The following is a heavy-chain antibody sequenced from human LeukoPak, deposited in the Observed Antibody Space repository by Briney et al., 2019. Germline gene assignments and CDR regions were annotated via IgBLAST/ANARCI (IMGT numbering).Heavy chain of an antibody. CDR2: ISSSSSTI. CDR3: ARDPVEMATINFGY. CDR1: GFTFSSYS. D-gene: IGHD5-12*01. Sequence: PGGSLRLSCAASGFTFSSYSVNWVRQAPGKGLEWVSYISSSSSTIYYADSVKGRFTIPRDNAKNSLYLQMNSLRAEDTAVYYCARDPVEMATINFGYWGQGTLVTVSP. V-gene: IGHV3-48*01. J-gene: IGHJ4*02.